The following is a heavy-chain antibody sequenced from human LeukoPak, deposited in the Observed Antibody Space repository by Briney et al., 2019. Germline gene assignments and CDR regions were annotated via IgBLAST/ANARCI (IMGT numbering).Heavy chain of an antibody. CDR3: ARGVLEGYYDSSGYSHLDY. V-gene: IGHV3-30*03. CDR1: GFTFSSYG. Sequence: QTGGSLRLSCAASGFTFSSYGMHWVRQAPGKGLEWVAVISYDGSKKYYADSVKGRFTISRDNSKNTLYLQMNSLRAEDTAVYYCARGVLEGYYDSSGYSHLDYWGQGTLVTVSS. CDR2: ISYDGSKK. J-gene: IGHJ4*02. D-gene: IGHD3-22*01.